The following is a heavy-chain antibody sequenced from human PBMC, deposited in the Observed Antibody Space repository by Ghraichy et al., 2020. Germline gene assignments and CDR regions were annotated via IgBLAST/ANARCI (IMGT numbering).Heavy chain of an antibody. J-gene: IGHJ3*02. D-gene: IGHD1-26*01. CDR3: ARVRVSATRGAFDI. CDR1: GGSMGNFY. V-gene: IGHV4-4*07. CDR2: INTSGTT. Sequence: SETLSLTCTVSGGSMGNFYWGWIRQPAGKGLEWIGRINTSGTTNYNHSLKSRVTMAVDTSKNQFSLRLSSVTAADTAVYYCARVRVSATRGAFDIWGQGTIVTVS.